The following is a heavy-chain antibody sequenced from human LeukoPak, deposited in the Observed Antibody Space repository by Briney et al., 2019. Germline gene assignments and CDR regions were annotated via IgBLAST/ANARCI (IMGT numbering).Heavy chain of an antibody. CDR1: GFTFSSYA. J-gene: IGHJ3*01. V-gene: IGHV3-23*01. CDR3: AKDHRGYAWELPNDAFDV. CDR2: ISGSGAST. D-gene: IGHD1-26*01. Sequence: GGSLRLSCAASGFTFSSYAITWVRQAPEKGLEWVSTISGSGASTYYADSVKGRFTISRDNSKNTLYLQMNSLRAEDTAVYYCAKDHRGYAWELPNDAFDVWGQGTVVTVSS.